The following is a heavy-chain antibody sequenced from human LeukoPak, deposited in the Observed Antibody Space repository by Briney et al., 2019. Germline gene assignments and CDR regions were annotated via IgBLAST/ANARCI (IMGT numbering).Heavy chain of an antibody. CDR2: INPNSGGT. J-gene: IGHJ4*02. CDR3: AKGWFGELSPLYFDY. V-gene: IGHV1-2*02. CDR1: GYTFTVYY. Sequence: ASVRVSCEASGYTFTVYYMHWVRQAPGQGREWMGWINPNSGGTNYAQKFQGRVTMTRDTSISTAYMELSRLRSDDTAVYSCAKGWFGELSPLYFDYWGQGTLVTVSS. D-gene: IGHD3-10*01.